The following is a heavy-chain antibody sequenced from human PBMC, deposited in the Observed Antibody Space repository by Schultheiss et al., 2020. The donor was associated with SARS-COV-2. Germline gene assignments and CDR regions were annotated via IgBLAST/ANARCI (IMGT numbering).Heavy chain of an antibody. CDR3: AGDPRNSYSFTISPPHDS. D-gene: IGHD3-10*01. CDR2: IYFDGSSK. CDR1: GINFRTYG. J-gene: IGHJ4*02. V-gene: IGHV3-33*01. Sequence: GGSLRLSCAASGINFRTYGMHWVRQAPGKGLEWVAFIYFDGSSKYFADAVKGRFDISRDNSKNIVYLQLNSLRAEDTAVYYCAGDPRNSYSFTISPPHDSWGQGTLVTV.